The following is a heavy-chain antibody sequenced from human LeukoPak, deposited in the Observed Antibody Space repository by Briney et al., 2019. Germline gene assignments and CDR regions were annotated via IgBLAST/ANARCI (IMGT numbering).Heavy chain of an antibody. CDR3: AREDLMVATGYGY. Sequence: SETLSLTCTVSGGSISNYYWSWIRQPPGKGLEWIGSIYYSGSTNYNPSLKSRVTISVDTSKNQFSLKLSSVTAADTAVYYCAREDLMVATGYGYWGQGTLVTVSS. D-gene: IGHD5-12*01. V-gene: IGHV4-59*01. CDR2: IYYSGST. J-gene: IGHJ4*02. CDR1: GGSISNYY.